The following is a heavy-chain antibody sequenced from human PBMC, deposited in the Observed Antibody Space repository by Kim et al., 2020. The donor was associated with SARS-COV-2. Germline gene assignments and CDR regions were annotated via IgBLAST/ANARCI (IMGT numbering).Heavy chain of an antibody. D-gene: IGHD3-3*01. V-gene: IGHV4-31*03. Sequence: SETLSLTCTVSGGSISSDGYYWIWIRQRPGKGRVWIGYFYYSGNSYYNPPLRSRVTISVDTSKNQFSLRLSSVTAADTAVYYCARGHRTIFGGVDYMDAWGQGTKVTVSS. CDR2: FYYSGNS. J-gene: IGHJ6*02. CDR3: ARGHRTIFGGVDYMDA. CDR1: GGSISSDGYY.